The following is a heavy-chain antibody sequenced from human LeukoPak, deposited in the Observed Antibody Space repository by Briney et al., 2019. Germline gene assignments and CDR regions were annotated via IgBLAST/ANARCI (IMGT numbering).Heavy chain of an antibody. D-gene: IGHD2/OR15-2a*01. CDR3: CNTLGDY. CDR1: GYTFTGYY. CDR2: IDLNSGGT. V-gene: IGHV1-2*02. Sequence: ASVKVSCKASGYTFTGYYMHWVRQAPGQGLEWMGWIDLNSGGTNYAQKFQGRGIMTRDTSISKDYIELRRLRSDETAAVYYCNTLGDYWGQGTLVTVSS. J-gene: IGHJ4*02.